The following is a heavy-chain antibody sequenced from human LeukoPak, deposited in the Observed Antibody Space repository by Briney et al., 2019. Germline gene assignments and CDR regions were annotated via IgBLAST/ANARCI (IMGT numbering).Heavy chain of an antibody. V-gene: IGHV1-8*01. CDR1: GYTFSSND. Sequence: ASVKVSCKASGYTFSSNDINWVRQATGQGLEWMGWMNPNSGNTGYAQKFQGRVTITRNTSISTAYMELSSLRSEDTAVYYCARVDYYYYYMDVWGKGTTVTVSS. CDR3: ARVDYYYYYMDV. CDR2: MNPNSGNT. J-gene: IGHJ6*03.